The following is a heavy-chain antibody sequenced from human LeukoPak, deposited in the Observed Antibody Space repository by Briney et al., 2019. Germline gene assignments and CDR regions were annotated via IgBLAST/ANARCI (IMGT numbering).Heavy chain of an antibody. Sequence: GASVTVSCKASGYTFTGYYMHWVRQAPGQGLAWMGWINPNSGGTNYAQKFQGRVTMTRDTSISTAYMELSRLRSDDTAVYYCARDAYYDFWSGDRDYYYMDVWGKGTTVTVSS. J-gene: IGHJ6*03. V-gene: IGHV1-2*02. D-gene: IGHD3-3*01. CDR2: INPNSGGT. CDR3: ARDAYYDFWSGDRDYYYMDV. CDR1: GYTFTGYY.